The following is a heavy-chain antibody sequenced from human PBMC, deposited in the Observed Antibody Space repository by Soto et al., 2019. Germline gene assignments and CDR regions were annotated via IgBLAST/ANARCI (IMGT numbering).Heavy chain of an antibody. Sequence: QVQLVQSGAEVKKPGSSVKVSCKASGGTFSSYAISWVRQAPGQGLEWMGGIIPIFGTANYAQKFQGRVTITADESTSTAYMELSSLGSEDTAVYYWAREARTPPPYYYYGIGLLGPGATVTVSS. V-gene: IGHV1-69*01. CDR3: AREARTPPPYYYYGIGL. CDR2: IIPIFGTA. CDR1: GGTFSSYA. J-gene: IGHJ6*02.